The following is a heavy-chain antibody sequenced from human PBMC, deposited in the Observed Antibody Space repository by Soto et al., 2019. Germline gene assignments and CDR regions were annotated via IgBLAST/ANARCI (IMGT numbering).Heavy chain of an antibody. D-gene: IGHD3-10*01. J-gene: IGHJ4*02. CDR1: GFTFSRFE. CDR3: TRAAWFPYLSFY. CDR2: ISSSGSTA. V-gene: IGHV3-48*03. Sequence: LRLSCADSGFTFSRFELHWVRQAPGKGLEWISYISSSGSTAYYASSVEGRLTISRDNANNSVYLQMDSLRAEDTDLYYCTRAAWFPYLSFYWGQGALVTVSS.